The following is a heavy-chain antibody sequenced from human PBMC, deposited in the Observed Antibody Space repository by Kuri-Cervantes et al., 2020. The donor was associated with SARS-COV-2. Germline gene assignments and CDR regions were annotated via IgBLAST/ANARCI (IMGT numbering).Heavy chain of an antibody. J-gene: IGHJ4*02. Sequence: GGSLRLSCAASGFTFSSYSMNWVRQAPGTGLEWVSYISSSSSYTNYADSVKGRFTISRDNAKNSLYLQMNSLRDEDTAVYYCARVVLWELGNLDYWGQGTLVTVSS. CDR1: GFTFSSYS. CDR3: ARVVLWELGNLDY. CDR2: ISSSSSYT. D-gene: IGHD1-26*01. V-gene: IGHV3-21*05.